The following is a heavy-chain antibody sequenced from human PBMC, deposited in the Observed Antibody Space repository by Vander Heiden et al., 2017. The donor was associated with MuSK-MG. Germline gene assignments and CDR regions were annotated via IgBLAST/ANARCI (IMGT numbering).Heavy chain of an antibody. J-gene: IGHJ4*02. CDR2: INHSGST. CDR1: GGSFSGYY. V-gene: IGHV4-34*01. CDR3: ARGHSYYDYVLGSYRAQNYFDY. Sequence: QVQLQQWGAGLLKPSETLSLTCAVYGGSFSGYYWSWIRQPPGKGLEWIGEINHSGSTNYNPSLKSRVTIAVDTSKNQFSLKLSSVTAADTAVYYCARGHSYYDYVLGSYRAQNYFDYWGQGTMVTVSS. D-gene: IGHD3-16*02.